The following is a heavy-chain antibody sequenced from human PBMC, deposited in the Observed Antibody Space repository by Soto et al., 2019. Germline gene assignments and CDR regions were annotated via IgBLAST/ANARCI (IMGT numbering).Heavy chain of an antibody. V-gene: IGHV2-5*02. CDR3: PRRLNLDDFDF. CDR1: GFSLNTFGVG. J-gene: IGHJ3*01. Sequence: QITLKESGPTLVKPTQTLTLTCTFSGFSLNTFGVGVGWIRQPPGKALECLGVVYWDDDKRYSPSLKTRLSITKDSSKNQTVLTMTNMDPIDPATYDCPRRLNLDDFDFGGQGTMVAVSS. CDR2: VYWDDDK.